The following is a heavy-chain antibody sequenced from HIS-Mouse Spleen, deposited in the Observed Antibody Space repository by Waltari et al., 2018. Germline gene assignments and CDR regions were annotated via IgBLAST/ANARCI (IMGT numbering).Heavy chain of an antibody. J-gene: IGHJ4*02. Sequence: EVQLVESGGGLVQPGRSLRLYCAASGFTFDDYAMHWVRQAPGKGLEWVSGISWNSGSIGYADSVKGRFTISRDNAKNSLYLQMNSLRAEDTALYYCAKKDPLTGDFDYWGQGTLVTVSS. CDR3: AKKDPLTGDFDY. CDR2: ISWNSGSI. V-gene: IGHV3-9*01. D-gene: IGHD7-27*01. CDR1: GFTFDDYA.